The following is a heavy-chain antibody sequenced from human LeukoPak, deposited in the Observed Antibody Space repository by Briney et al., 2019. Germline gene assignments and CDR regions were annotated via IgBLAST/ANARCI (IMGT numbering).Heavy chain of an antibody. J-gene: IGHJ4*02. D-gene: IGHD6-19*01. Sequence: GGSLRLSCAASGFTFSSYEMNWVRQAPGKGLEWVSYISSSGSTIYYADSVKGRFTISRDNAKNSLYLQMNSLRAEDTAVYYCAREAAEEVRSSGWYTFGYWGQGTLVTVSS. V-gene: IGHV3-48*03. CDR1: GFTFSSYE. CDR2: ISSSGSTI. CDR3: AREAAEEVRSSGWYTFGY.